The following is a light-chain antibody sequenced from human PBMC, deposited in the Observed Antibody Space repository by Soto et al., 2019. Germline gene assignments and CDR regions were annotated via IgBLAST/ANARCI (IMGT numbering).Light chain of an antibody. Sequence: DILMTQSPATLSLSPGGRATLSCRASQSVSSNLAWYQQKPGQAPRLLIYGASTRATGIPDRFSGSGSGTEFTLTISRLEPEDFAVYYCQQYGNSPWTFGQGTKVDI. V-gene: IGKV3-15*01. J-gene: IGKJ1*01. CDR3: QQYGNSPWT. CDR2: GAS. CDR1: QSVSSN.